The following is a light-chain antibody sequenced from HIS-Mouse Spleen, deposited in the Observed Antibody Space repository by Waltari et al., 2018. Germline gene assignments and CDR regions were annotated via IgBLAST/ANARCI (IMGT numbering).Light chain of an antibody. V-gene: IGLV3-10*01. J-gene: IGLJ2*01. Sequence: SYELTQPPSVSVSPGQPARITCSGDALPKHYAYLYQQKSGQAPVLVIYEDSKRPSGIPERFSGSSSGTMATLTISGAQVEDEADYYCYSTDSSGNHRVFGGGTKLTVL. CDR1: ALPKHY. CDR2: EDS. CDR3: YSTDSSGNHRV.